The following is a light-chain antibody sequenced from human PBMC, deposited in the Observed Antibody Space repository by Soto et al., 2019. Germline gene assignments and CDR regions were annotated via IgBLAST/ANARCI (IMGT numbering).Light chain of an antibody. CDR2: DAS. V-gene: IGKV1-33*01. CDR1: QNINNY. CDR3: QQYENLPV. Sequence: DIQMTQSPSSLSASVGDRVTITCQASQNINNYLNWYQQKPGRAPKLLIYDASNLEAGVPARFMESVYGTDFTCTISRLQSEDIATYYCQQYENLPVFGQGTRLESK. J-gene: IGKJ5*01.